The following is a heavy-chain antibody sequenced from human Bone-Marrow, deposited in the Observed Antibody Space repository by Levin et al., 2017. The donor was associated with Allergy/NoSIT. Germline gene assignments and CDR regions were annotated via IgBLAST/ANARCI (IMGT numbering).Heavy chain of an antibody. CDR3: AGDYYTSGSTFYYYYYMDV. D-gene: IGHD3-10*01. CDR2: IIPTVDTT. CDR1: GGSFSSYG. Sequence: GGSLRLSCKASGGSFSSYGISWVRQAPGQGLEWMGGIIPTVDTTNYAQKFQGRVTITADKSTSTVYMELSSLRSEDSAVYYCAGDYYTSGSTFYYYYYMDVWGKGTTVTVSS. J-gene: IGHJ6*03. V-gene: IGHV1-69*06.